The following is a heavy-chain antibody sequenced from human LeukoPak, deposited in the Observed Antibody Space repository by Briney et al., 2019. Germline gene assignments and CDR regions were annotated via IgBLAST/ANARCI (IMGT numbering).Heavy chain of an antibody. Sequence: PSETLSLTCTVSGGSIGSYYWSWIRQPPGKGLEWIGYIYYSGSTNYNPSLKSRVTISVDTSKNQFSLKLSSVTAADTAVYYCARGRYYDYVWGSYLFDYWGQGTLVTVSS. CDR1: GGSIGSYY. J-gene: IGHJ4*02. V-gene: IGHV4-59*01. CDR3: ARGRYYDYVWGSYLFDY. CDR2: IYYSGST. D-gene: IGHD3-16*02.